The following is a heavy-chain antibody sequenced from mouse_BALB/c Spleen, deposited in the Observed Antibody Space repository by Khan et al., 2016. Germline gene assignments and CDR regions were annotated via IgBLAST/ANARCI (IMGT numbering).Heavy chain of an antibody. D-gene: IGHD2-4*01. Sequence: VQLQESGAELVRPGSSVKISCKASGYVFRNYWMNWVKQRPGQGLEWIGQIYPGYGDTNYNRKFKSKATLTTDKSSSTAYMEFSSLTSEDSAVYFCAREKNAYDYDYTMDYWGQGTTVTVSS. V-gene: IGHV1-80*01. CDR1: GYVFRNYW. CDR2: IYPGYGDT. J-gene: IGHJ4*01. CDR3: AREKNAYDYDYTMDY.